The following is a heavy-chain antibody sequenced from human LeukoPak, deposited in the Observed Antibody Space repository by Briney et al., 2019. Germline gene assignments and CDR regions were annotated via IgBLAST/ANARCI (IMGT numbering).Heavy chain of an antibody. CDR1: GFTFSSYA. CDR2: ISGSGGST. V-gene: IGHV3-23*01. D-gene: IGHD3-3*01. J-gene: IGHJ4*02. CDR3: ARGPERILRFLEWSPSASYFDY. Sequence: PGGSLRLSCAASGFTFSSYAMSWVRQAPGKGLEWVSAISGSGGSTYYADSVKGRFTISRDNSKNTLYLQMNSLRAEDTAVYYCARGPERILRFLEWSPSASYFDYWGQGTLVTVSS.